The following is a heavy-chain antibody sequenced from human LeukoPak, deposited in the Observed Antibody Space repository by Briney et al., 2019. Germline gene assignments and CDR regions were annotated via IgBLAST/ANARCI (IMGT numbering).Heavy chain of an antibody. CDR2: IRSKAYGGTT. J-gene: IGHJ4*02. CDR3: TRSSAYCSSTSCYVPDY. CDR1: GFTFGDYA. V-gene: IGHV3-49*04. Sequence: GGSLRLSCTASGFTFGDYAMSWVRQAPGKGLEWVGFIRSKAYGGTTGYAASVKGRFTISRDDSKSIAYLQMNSLKTEDTAVYYCTRSSAYCSSTSCYVPDYWGQGTLVTVSS. D-gene: IGHD2-2*01.